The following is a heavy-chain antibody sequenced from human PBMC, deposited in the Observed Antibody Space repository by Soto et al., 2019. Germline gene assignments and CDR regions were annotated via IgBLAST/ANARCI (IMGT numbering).Heavy chain of an antibody. CDR3: AVADSSPNHNWFDP. CDR2: TYYRSKWYN. Sequence: PSQTLSLTCAISGDSVSSNSAAWNWIRQSPSRGLEWLGRTYYRSKWYNDYAVSVKSRITINPDTSKNQFSLQLNSVTPEDTAVYYCAVADSSPNHNWFDPWGQGTLVTVSS. V-gene: IGHV6-1*01. J-gene: IGHJ5*02. D-gene: IGHD3-22*01. CDR1: GDSVSSNSAA.